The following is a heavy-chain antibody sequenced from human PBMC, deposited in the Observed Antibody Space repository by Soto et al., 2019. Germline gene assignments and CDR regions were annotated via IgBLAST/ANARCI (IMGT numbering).Heavy chain of an antibody. V-gene: IGHV4-34*01. D-gene: IGHD3-10*01. Sequence: QVQLQQWGAGLLKPSETLSLTCAVYGGSFSGYYWSWIRQPPGKGLEWIGEINHSGSTNYNPSLKSRVTISVDTSKNQFSLKLSSVTAADTAVYYCARGRYGSGSYYNYYYYYYMDVWGKRTTVTVSS. CDR2: INHSGST. CDR3: ARGRYGSGSYYNYYYYYYMDV. J-gene: IGHJ6*03. CDR1: GGSFSGYY.